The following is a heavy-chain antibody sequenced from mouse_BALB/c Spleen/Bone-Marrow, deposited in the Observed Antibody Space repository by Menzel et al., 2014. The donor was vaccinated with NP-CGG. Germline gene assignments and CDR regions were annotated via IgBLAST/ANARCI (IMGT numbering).Heavy chain of an antibody. V-gene: IGHV7-1*02. Sequence: EVMLVESGGGLVQPGDSLRLSCATSGFTFSDFYMEWVRQPPGKRLEWIAASRNKAKHYTTEYSASVTGRFIVSRDTSQSILYLQMNALRAEDTAIYYCARDVGYGNYFVYWGQGTLVTVSA. J-gene: IGHJ3*01. CDR2: SRNKAKHYTT. CDR1: GFTFSDFY. CDR3: ARDVGYGNYFVY. D-gene: IGHD2-10*02.